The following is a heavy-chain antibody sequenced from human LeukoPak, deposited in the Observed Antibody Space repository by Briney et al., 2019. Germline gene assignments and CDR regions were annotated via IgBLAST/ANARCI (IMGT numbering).Heavy chain of an antibody. CDR1: GGSISSYY. Sequence: PSETLSLTCTVSGGSISSYYWSWIRQPAGKGLECIGRIFSSGCANYNPSLKSRVTLSVDTSKNQFSPLLSSVTAADTAVYYCARGSTDLRRYFDYWGQGTLVTVSS. J-gene: IGHJ4*02. CDR3: ARGSTDLRRYFDY. CDR2: IFSSGCA. D-gene: IGHD3/OR15-3a*01. V-gene: IGHV4-4*07.